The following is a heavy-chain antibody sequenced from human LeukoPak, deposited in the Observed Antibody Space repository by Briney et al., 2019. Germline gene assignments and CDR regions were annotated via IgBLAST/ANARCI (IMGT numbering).Heavy chain of an antibody. J-gene: IGHJ4*02. CDR2: ISGSGSTI. CDR3: ARGGRGSYYYDSSGYPPY. V-gene: IGHV3-11*04. CDR1: GFTFSDYY. Sequence: GGSLRLSCAASGFTFSDYYISWIRQAPGKGLEWVSYISGSGSTIYYADSVKGRFTISRDNAKNSLYLQMNSLRAEDTAVYYCARGGRGSYYYDSSGYPPYWGQGTLVTVSS. D-gene: IGHD3-22*01.